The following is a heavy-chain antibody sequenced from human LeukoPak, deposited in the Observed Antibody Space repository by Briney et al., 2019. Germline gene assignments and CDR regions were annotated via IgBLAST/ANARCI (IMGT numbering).Heavy chain of an antibody. V-gene: IGHV3-7*03. D-gene: IGHD5-12*01. Sequence: GGSLRLSCAASGFTFSSYSMNWVRQAPGKGLEWVANIKQDGSEKYYVDSVKGRFTISRDNAKNSLYLQMNSLRAEDTAFYYCAKRLDYTNSPIDYWGQGTLVTASS. CDR2: IKQDGSEK. J-gene: IGHJ4*02. CDR3: AKRLDYTNSPIDY. CDR1: GFTFSSYS.